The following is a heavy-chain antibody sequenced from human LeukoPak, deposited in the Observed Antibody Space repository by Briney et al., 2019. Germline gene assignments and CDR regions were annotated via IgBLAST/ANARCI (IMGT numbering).Heavy chain of an antibody. CDR1: GYTFTGYF. Sequence: ASVKVSCKASGYTFTGYFIHWVRQAPGQGLEWMGWINPDSGGTNYAQKFQGRVTMTRDTSISTAYMELSRLRSDDSAMYYCARGRMRGGLDYWGQGTLVTVSS. CDR3: ARGRMRGGLDY. CDR2: INPDSGGT. D-gene: IGHD2-15*01. J-gene: IGHJ4*02. V-gene: IGHV1-2*02.